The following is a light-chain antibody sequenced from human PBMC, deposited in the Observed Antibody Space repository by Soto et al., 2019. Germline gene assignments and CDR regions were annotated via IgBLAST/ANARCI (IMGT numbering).Light chain of an antibody. CDR1: QGISSY. Sequence: AIRMTQSPSSLSASTGDRVTITCRASQGISSYLAWYQQKPGKAPKLLIYAASTLQSGVPSRFSGSGSGTDFTLTISCLQSEDFATYYCQQSYSTLTWTFGQGTKVEIK. CDR3: QQSYSTLTWT. CDR2: AAS. J-gene: IGKJ1*01. V-gene: IGKV1-8*01.